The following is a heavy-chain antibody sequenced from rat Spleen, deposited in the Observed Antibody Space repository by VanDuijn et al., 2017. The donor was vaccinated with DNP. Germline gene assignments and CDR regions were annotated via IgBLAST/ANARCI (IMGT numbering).Heavy chain of an antibody. CDR2: LTIDGGIT. V-gene: IGHV5-58*01. D-gene: IGHD1-11*01. CDR1: GFTFSTYW. CDR3: AKDRDGGFAMDA. J-gene: IGHJ4*01. Sequence: EVQLVETGGGLVQPGRSLQLSCVASGFTFSTYWMYWSRQAPGKGLAWVASLTIDGGITYYPDSVKGRFTLSRDNAENTVYLQMNSLRSEDTATYYCAKDRDGGFAMDAWGQGTSVTVSS.